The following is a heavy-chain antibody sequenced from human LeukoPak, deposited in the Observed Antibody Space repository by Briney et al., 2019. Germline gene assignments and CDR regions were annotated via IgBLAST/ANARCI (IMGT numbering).Heavy chain of an antibody. J-gene: IGHJ4*02. V-gene: IGHV1-69*13. Sequence: SVKVSCKASGGTFSNYAVNWVRQAPGQGLECMGGIIPIFGTAHYAQKFQGRVTITADESTSTAYMEVNSLRSEDTAMYYCARGWIAATTVVTPYNYWGQGTLVTVSS. CDR2: IIPIFGTA. CDR1: GGTFSNYA. CDR3: ARGWIAATTVVTPYNY. D-gene: IGHD4-23*01.